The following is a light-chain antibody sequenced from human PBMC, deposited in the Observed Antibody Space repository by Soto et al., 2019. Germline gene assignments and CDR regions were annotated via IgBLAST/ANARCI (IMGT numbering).Light chain of an antibody. CDR3: QQLSYFPRGT. J-gene: IGKJ5*01. CDR2: SAS. CDR1: LGISSA. V-gene: IGKV1-9*01. Sequence: IQLTQSPSSLSASVGDRVTMTCRASLGISSAVAWYQQKPGKAPKLLVYSASTLQSGVPSRFGGSGSGTHFTLTISSLHPEDFATYYCQQLSYFPRGTFGQGTRLEV.